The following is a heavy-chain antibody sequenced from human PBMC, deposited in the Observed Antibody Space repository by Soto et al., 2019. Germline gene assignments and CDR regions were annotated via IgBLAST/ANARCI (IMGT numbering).Heavy chain of an antibody. J-gene: IGHJ6*02. Sequence: QVQLQESGPGLVTPSETVSLTCAVSGGSVSGGFYYWNWVRQPPGKGLERIGYLDPNGYTYYNPSLETRITISVDTAKPQFSLMVSSVTAADTAVYFCARWHDHYARGAWGQGTMVTVSS. CDR3: ARWHDHYARGA. CDR2: LDPNGYT. CDR1: GGSVSGGFYY. V-gene: IGHV4-61*01. D-gene: IGHD5-12*01.